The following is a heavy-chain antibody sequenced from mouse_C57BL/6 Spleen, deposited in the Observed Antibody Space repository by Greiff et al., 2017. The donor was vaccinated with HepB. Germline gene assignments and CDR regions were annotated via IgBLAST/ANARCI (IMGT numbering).Heavy chain of an antibody. Sequence: QVQLKQSGAELVRPGASVKLSCKASGYTFTDYYINWVKQRPGQGLEWIARIYPGSGNTYYNEKFKGKATLTAEKSSSTAYMQLSSLTSEDSAVYFCARRGYDYDGPYAMDYWGQGTSVTVSS. CDR2: IYPGSGNT. CDR1: GYTFTDYY. V-gene: IGHV1-76*01. D-gene: IGHD2-4*01. CDR3: ARRGYDYDGPYAMDY. J-gene: IGHJ4*01.